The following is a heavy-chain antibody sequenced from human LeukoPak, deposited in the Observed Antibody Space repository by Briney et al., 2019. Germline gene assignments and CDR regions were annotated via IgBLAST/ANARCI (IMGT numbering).Heavy chain of an antibody. CDR1: GYTFTSYG. CDR2: ISAYNGNT. J-gene: IGHJ4*02. D-gene: IGHD2-2*01. Sequence: ASVKVSCKASGYTFTSYGISWVRQAPGQGLEWMGWISAYNGNTNYAQKLQGRVTMTTDTSTSTAYMELRSLRSDDTAVYYCARVPYKNCSSTSCYGDYWGQGTLVTFSS. V-gene: IGHV1-18*01. CDR3: ARVPYKNCSSTSCYGDY.